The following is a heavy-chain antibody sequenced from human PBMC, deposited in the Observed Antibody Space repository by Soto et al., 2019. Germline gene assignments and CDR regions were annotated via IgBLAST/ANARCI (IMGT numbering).Heavy chain of an antibody. CDR1: GFTFSSYW. J-gene: IGHJ5*02. D-gene: IGHD3-22*01. V-gene: IGHV3-7*01. Sequence: PGGSLRLSCAASGFTFSSYWMSWVRQAPGKGLEWVANIKQDGSEKYYVDSVKGRFTISRDNAKNSLYLQMNSLRAEDTAVYYCARDYYDSSGSPFDTWGQGTLVTVSS. CDR2: IKQDGSEK. CDR3: ARDYYDSSGSPFDT.